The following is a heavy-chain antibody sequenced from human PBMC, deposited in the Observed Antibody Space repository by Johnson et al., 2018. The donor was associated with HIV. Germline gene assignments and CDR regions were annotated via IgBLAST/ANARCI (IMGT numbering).Heavy chain of an antibody. CDR2: IRYDGSNK. V-gene: IGHV3-30*02. Sequence: VQLVESGGGVVQPGGSLRLSCAASGFTFSSYGMHWVRQAPGKGLEWVAFIRYDGSNKYYADSVKGRFTISRDNSKNTLYLQMNSLRAEDTALYYCAKDLGSCQLRFTAFDIWGQGTMVTVSS. J-gene: IGHJ3*02. D-gene: IGHD4-17*01. CDR3: AKDLGSCQLRFTAFDI. CDR1: GFTFSSYG.